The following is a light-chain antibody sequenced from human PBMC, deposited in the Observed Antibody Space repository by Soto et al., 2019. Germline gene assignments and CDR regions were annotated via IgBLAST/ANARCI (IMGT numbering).Light chain of an antibody. V-gene: IGKV3-15*01. J-gene: IGKJ2*01. Sequence: EIVMTQSPATLSVSPGERVTLSCRASQSVSSNLAWYQQKPGQAPRLIIYDASTRATGIPARFSGSGSGTEFTLTISTLQSQDFAVYFCQQYNNWPPYTFGQGTKLEIK. CDR2: DAS. CDR3: QQYNNWPPYT. CDR1: QSVSSN.